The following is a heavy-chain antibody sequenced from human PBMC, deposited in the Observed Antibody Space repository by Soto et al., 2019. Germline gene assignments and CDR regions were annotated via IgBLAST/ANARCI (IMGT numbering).Heavy chain of an antibody. CDR2: IYYSGST. Sequence: SETLSLTCTVSGGSISSSSYYWGWIRQPPGKGLEWIGSIYYSGSTYYNPSLKSRVTISVDTSKNQFSLKLSSVTAADTAVYYCAREQYCTNGVCYNWFDPWGQGTLVTV. D-gene: IGHD2-8*01. CDR1: GGSISSSSYY. V-gene: IGHV4-39*02. CDR3: AREQYCTNGVCYNWFDP. J-gene: IGHJ5*02.